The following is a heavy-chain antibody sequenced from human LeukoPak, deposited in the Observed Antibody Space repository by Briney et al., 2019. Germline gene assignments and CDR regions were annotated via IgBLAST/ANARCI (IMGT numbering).Heavy chain of an antibody. CDR1: GFTFSSYA. V-gene: IGHV3-21*01. CDR3: ARGHYADAFDI. CDR2: ISSSSSYI. Sequence: PGGSLRLSCAASGFTFSSYAMSWVRQAPGKGLEWVSSISSSSSYIYYADSVKGRFTISRDNAKNSLYLQMNSLRAEDTAVYYCARGHYADAFDIWGRGTMATVSS. J-gene: IGHJ3*02. D-gene: IGHD3-16*01.